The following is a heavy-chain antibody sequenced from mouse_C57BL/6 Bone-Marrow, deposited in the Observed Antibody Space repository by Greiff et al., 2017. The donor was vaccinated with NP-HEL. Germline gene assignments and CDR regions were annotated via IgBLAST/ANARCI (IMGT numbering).Heavy chain of an antibody. D-gene: IGHD1-1*01. CDR3: ASGWYYGSSSCAY. J-gene: IGHJ3*01. Sequence: EVQLQQSGPELVKPGASVKMSCKASGYTFTDYNMHWVKQSHGKSLEWIGYINPNNGGTSYNQKFKGKATLTVNKSSSTAYMELRSLTSEDSAVYYCASGWYYGSSSCAYWGQGTLVTVSA. V-gene: IGHV1-22*01. CDR2: INPNNGGT. CDR1: GYTFTDYN.